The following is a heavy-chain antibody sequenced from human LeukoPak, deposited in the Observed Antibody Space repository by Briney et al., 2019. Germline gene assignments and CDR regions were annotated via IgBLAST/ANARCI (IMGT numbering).Heavy chain of an antibody. CDR1: GYTFTSYG. CDR2: INTNTGNP. D-gene: IGHD1-26*01. CDR3: ARETRIVGATGLDY. J-gene: IGHJ4*02. Sequence: ASVKVSCKASGYTFTSYGISWVRQAPGQGLEWMGWINTNTGNPTYAQGFTGRFVFSLDTSVSTAYLQISSLKAEDTAVYYCARETRIVGATGLDYWGQGTLVTVSS. V-gene: IGHV7-4-1*02.